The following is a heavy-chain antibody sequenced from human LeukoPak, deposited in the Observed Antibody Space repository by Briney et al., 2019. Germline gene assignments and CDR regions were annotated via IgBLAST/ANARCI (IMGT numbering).Heavy chain of an antibody. D-gene: IGHD3-3*01. CDR3: AKDQGGFWSGYLSPWRYYYYGMDV. J-gene: IGHJ6*02. CDR1: GFTFSNYG. Sequence: GGSLRLSCAASGFTFSNYGMHWVRQAPGKGLEWVAVIWFDGSNKYYADSVKGRFTISRDDSKNTLYLQMNSLRAEDTAVYYCAKDQGGFWSGYLSPWRYYYYGMDVWGQGTTVTVSS. CDR2: IWFDGSNK. V-gene: IGHV3-30*02.